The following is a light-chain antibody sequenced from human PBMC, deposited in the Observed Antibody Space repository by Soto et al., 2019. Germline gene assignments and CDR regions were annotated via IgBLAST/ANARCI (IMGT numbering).Light chain of an antibody. V-gene: IGKV1-39*01. CDR2: AAS. CDR3: QQSYISPFT. CDR1: QTISVY. Sequence: DIQMTQSPSSLSASLGDRVTITCRSSQTISVYLNWYQQKLGNAPQLLIYAASILQSGVPSRFSASGSGTDFSLTISSLQPEDFATYFCQQSYISPFTFGQGTNLEIK. J-gene: IGKJ2*01.